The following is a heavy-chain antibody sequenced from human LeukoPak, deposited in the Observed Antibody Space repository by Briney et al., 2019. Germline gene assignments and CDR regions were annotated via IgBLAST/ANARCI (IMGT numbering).Heavy chain of an antibody. J-gene: IGHJ4*02. CDR3: ARDQETFGYYDSSGYPFDY. CDR1: GFTFSSYA. CDR2: ISDDGSNK. Sequence: PGGSLRLSCAASGFTFSSYAMHWVRQAPGKGLEWVAVISDDGSNKYYADSVKGRFTISRDNSKNTLYLQMNSLRAEDTAVYYCARDQETFGYYDSSGYPFDYWGQGTLVTVSS. V-gene: IGHV3-30-3*01. D-gene: IGHD3-22*01.